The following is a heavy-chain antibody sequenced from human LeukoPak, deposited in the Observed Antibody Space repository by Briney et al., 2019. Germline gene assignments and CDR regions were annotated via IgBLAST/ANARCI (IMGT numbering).Heavy chain of an antibody. CDR3: AKDRSGWYVWDF. CDR1: GFTFSNYA. CDR2: ISGSGGNT. D-gene: IGHD6-19*01. V-gene: IGHV3-23*01. J-gene: IGHJ4*02. Sequence: QAGGSLRLSCAASGFTFSNYAMSWVRQAPGKGLEWVSAISGSGGNTYYADSVKGRFTISRDNSKNTLYLQVNSLRAEDTAVYYCAKDRSGWYVWDFWGQGTLVTDSS.